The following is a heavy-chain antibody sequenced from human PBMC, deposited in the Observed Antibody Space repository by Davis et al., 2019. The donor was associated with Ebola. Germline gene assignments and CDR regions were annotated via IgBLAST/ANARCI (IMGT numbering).Heavy chain of an antibody. CDR3: ARDRGEWELLGGMDV. J-gene: IGHJ6*04. V-gene: IGHV3-33*01. CDR1: GFTFSSYG. CDR2: IWYDGSNK. Sequence: GESLKISCAASGFTFSSYGMHWVRQAPGKGLERVAVIWYDGSNKYYADSVKGRFTISRDNSKNTLYLQMNSLRAEDTAVYYCARDRGEWELLGGMDVWGKGTTVTVSS. D-gene: IGHD1-26*01.